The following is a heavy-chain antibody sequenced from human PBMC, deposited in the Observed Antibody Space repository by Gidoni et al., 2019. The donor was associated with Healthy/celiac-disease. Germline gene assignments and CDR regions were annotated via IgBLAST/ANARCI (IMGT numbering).Heavy chain of an antibody. J-gene: IGHJ3*02. CDR3: AKDRVAYYYDSSGQGLDI. Sequence: VQLVESGGGVVQPVRSLRLSCAASGFTFSSYGMHWVRQAPGKGLAWVAVISYDGSNKYYADAVKGRFTISRDNSKNTLYLQMNSLRAEETAVYYGAKDRVAYYYDSSGQGLDIWGQGTMVTVSS. D-gene: IGHD3-22*01. V-gene: IGHV3-30*18. CDR1: GFTFSSYG. CDR2: ISYDGSNK.